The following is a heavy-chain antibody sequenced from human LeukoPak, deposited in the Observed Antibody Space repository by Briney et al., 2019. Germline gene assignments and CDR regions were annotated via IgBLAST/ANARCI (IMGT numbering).Heavy chain of an antibody. CDR1: GFTFSSYW. CDR2: INSDGSTT. J-gene: IGHJ3*02. Sequence: GGSLRLSCAASGFTFSSYWMHWVRQAPGKGLVWVSRINSDGSTTTYADSVKGRFTISRDNAKNSLYLQMNSLRVEDTAVYYCERDTVWWFSDDFDIWGQGTMVTVSS. D-gene: IGHD2-21*01. V-gene: IGHV3-74*01. CDR3: ERDTVWWFSDDFDI.